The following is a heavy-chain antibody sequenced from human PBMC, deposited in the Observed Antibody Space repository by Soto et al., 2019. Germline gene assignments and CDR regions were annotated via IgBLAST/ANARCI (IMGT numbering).Heavy chain of an antibody. Sequence: PEETLSLTCTVSGDSYNNYYRTWIRQPPGKGLEWIGYIYSSGSAGYNPSLKSRVTMLVDTSKNQFSLKLSSVTAADTAVYYCARRYGSAFDIWGQGTMVTVSS. CDR1: GDSYNNYY. CDR3: ARRYGSAFDI. D-gene: IGHD3-10*01. CDR2: IYSSGSA. V-gene: IGHV4-59*01. J-gene: IGHJ3*02.